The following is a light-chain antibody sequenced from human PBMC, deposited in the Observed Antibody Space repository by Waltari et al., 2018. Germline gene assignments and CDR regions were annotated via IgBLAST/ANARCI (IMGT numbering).Light chain of an antibody. CDR1: QSVLYSSTNKNY. CDR2: WAS. Sequence: DIVMTQSPDSLALSLGERATTSCKSSQSVLYSSTNKNYLAWYQQKPGQPPKLLIYWASTRESWVPDRFSGSGSGTDFTLTVSSLQAEDVAVYYCQQYYTTPYTFGQGTKLEIK. J-gene: IGKJ2*01. CDR3: QQYYTTPYT. V-gene: IGKV4-1*01.